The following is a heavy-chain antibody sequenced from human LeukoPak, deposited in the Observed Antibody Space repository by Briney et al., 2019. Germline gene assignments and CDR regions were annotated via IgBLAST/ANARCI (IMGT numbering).Heavy chain of an antibody. CDR1: GDSVSRNSAA. D-gene: IGHD1-26*01. Sequence: SQTLTLTCAISGDSVSRNSAAWNWIRQSPSRGLEWLGRTYYRSKWYNTYAVSVRGRITINPDTSKNQYSLQLNSVTPEDTAVYYCARGDHGSATSLFRHWGQGTLVTVSS. CDR2: TYYRSKWYN. J-gene: IGHJ1*01. CDR3: ARGDHGSATSLFRH. V-gene: IGHV6-1*01.